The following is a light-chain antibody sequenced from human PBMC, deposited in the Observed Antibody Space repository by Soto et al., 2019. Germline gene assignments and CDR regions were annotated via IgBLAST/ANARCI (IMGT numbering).Light chain of an antibody. Sequence: DVQMTQSPSSLSASVGDTVTITCRASHSIAFYLAWFQQRPGKAPNLLISAASNLHSGVPSRFSGRVSATDFILTITSLQPEDFATYYCQKYDAAPSTFGPGTRVEVK. CDR3: QKYDAAPST. V-gene: IGKV1-27*01. J-gene: IGKJ3*01. CDR1: HSIAFY. CDR2: AAS.